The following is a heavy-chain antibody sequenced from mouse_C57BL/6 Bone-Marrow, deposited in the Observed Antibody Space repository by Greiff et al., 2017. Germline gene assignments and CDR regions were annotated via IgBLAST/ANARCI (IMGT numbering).Heavy chain of an antibody. CDR1: GFTFTDYY. V-gene: IGHV7-3*01. Sequence: EVKLMESGGGLVQPGGSLSLSCAASGFTFTDYYMSWVRQPPGKALEWLGFIRNKANGYTTEYSASVKGRFTISRDTSQSILYLQMNALRAEDSATDYCERSQCSLFDYGGQGTLVTVSA. CDR2: IRNKANGYTT. J-gene: IGHJ3*01. D-gene: IGHD6-1*01. CDR3: ERSQCSLFDY.